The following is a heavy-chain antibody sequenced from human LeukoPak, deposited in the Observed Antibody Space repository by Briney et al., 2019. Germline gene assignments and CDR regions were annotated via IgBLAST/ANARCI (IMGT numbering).Heavy chain of an antibody. CDR2: INSDGSST. D-gene: IGHD3-10*01. J-gene: IGHJ4*02. V-gene: IGHV3-74*01. CDR1: GFTFSTYW. CDR3: ARTHYYGSGSYNY. Sequence: GGSLKLSCAASGFTFSTYWMHWVRQAPGKGLVWVSRINSDGSSTSYADSVKGRFTISRDNAKNTLYLQMNSLRAEDTAVYYCARTHYYGSGSYNYWGQGTLVTVSS.